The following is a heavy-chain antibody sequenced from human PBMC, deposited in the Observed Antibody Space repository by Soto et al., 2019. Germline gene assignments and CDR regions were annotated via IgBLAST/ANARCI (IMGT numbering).Heavy chain of an antibody. CDR1: GGSFSSTNYY. D-gene: IGHD2-15*01. CDR3: ARHRSAPTGWFDP. CDR2: LYYSGTT. Sequence: SETLSLTCSVSGGSFSSTNYYWAWIRQPPGKGLEWIGSLYYSGTTYYNPSLKSRVTLLVDTSKNHFSLKLHSVTAADTAVYYCARHRSAPTGWFDPWGQGALVTVSS. V-gene: IGHV4-39*01. J-gene: IGHJ5*02.